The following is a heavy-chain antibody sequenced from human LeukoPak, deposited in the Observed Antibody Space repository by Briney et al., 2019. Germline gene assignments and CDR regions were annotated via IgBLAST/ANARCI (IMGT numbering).Heavy chain of an antibody. J-gene: IGHJ4*02. V-gene: IGHV4-61*01. Sequence: AETLSLTCTVSGGSVSSGTDYWSWTRQRPGKGLERIGNIYCSGSTNYNPTPKRRVTISMEKYKNQFSLKLSSGTAADTAVYYCARSGRSSGWPYFDYWGQGTLVTVSS. CDR2: IYCSGST. D-gene: IGHD6-19*01. CDR1: GGSVSSGTDY. CDR3: ARSGRSSGWPYFDY.